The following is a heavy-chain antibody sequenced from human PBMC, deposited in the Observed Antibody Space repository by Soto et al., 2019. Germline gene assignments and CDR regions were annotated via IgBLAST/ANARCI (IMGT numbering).Heavy chain of an antibody. J-gene: IGHJ4*02. D-gene: IGHD3-22*01. V-gene: IGHV4-59*08. CDR2: IYYSGST. CDR1: GASMSSYY. Sequence: SETLSLTCNVSGASMSSYYWSWIRQPPGKGLEWIGYIYYSGSTNYNPSLKSRVTISVDTSKNQFSLKLSSVTAADTAVYYCARLGPNYYDSSGYQPFDYWGQGTLVTVSS. CDR3: ARLGPNYYDSSGYQPFDY.